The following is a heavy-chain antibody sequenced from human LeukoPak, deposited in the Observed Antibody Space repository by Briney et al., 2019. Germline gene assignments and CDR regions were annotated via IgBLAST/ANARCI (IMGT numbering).Heavy chain of an antibody. Sequence: GASMKVSCKASGYIFTNYGITWVRQAPGQGLEWMGWISGYNGITIYAQKFQGRVTMTTDTSTSTAYMELRSLRSDDTAVYYCARDLPWYYYDSSGYYFFDYWGQGTLVTVSS. CDR2: ISGYNGIT. D-gene: IGHD3-22*01. V-gene: IGHV1-18*01. J-gene: IGHJ4*02. CDR3: ARDLPWYYYDSSGYYFFDY. CDR1: GYIFTNYG.